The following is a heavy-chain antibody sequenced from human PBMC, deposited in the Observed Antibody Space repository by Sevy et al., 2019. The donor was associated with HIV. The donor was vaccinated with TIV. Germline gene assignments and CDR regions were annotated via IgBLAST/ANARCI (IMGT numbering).Heavy chain of an antibody. D-gene: IGHD3-10*01. CDR2: IKSKTDGGTT. CDR1: GFTFSNAW. CDR3: ITDPLVGGSGSQDCMDV. V-gene: IGHV3-15*01. Sequence: GGCLRLSCAASGFTFSNAWMNWVRQAPGKGLEWVGRIKSKTDGGTTDYAAPVKGRFTISRDDSKNTVYLQINSLKIEDTAMYYCITDPLVGGSGSQDCMDVWGQGTTVTVSS. J-gene: IGHJ6*02.